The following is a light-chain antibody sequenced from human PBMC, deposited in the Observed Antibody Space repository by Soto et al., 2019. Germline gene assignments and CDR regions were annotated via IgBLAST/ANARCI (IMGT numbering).Light chain of an antibody. CDR2: RAS. CDR1: QSISTY. CDR3: QQSYSSSPWT. J-gene: IGKJ1*01. Sequence: DIQMSQSPSSLSASVGDRVTISCRASQSISTYLNWYQQKPGTSPRLLIYRASSVKGGVPPRFSGSGSGRDFTITISSLRPEDVATYFCQQSYSSSPWTFGQGTKVEVK. V-gene: IGKV1-39*01.